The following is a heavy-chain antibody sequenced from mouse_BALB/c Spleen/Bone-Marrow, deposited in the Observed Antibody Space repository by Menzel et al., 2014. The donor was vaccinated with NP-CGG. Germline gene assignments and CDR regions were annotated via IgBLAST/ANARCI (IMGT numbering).Heavy chain of an antibody. J-gene: IGHJ4*01. D-gene: IGHD2-4*01. CDR2: IWGDGST. Sequence: VQLQESGPGLVAPSQSLSITCTVSGFSLTGYGVNWVRQPPGKGLEWLGMIWGDGSTDYNSALKSRLSISKDNSKSQVFLKMNSLRTDDTARYYCARDSFLITRALDYWGQGTSVTVSS. CDR1: GFSLTGYG. V-gene: IGHV2-6-7*02. CDR3: ARDSFLITRALDY.